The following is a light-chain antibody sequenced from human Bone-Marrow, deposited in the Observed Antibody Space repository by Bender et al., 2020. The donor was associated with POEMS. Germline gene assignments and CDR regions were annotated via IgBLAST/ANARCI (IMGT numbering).Light chain of an antibody. J-gene: IGLJ2*01. CDR3: QSADSNGTPMV. CDR1: NIGSKS. Sequence: SYVLTQPPSVSVAPGQTARITCGGNNIGSKSVHWYQQKSGQAPVLVIFEDSQRPSGIPERFSGSRSGTTVTLTISGVQAEDEGDYYCQSADSNGTPMVFGGGTKLTVL. CDR2: EDS. V-gene: IGLV3-21*02.